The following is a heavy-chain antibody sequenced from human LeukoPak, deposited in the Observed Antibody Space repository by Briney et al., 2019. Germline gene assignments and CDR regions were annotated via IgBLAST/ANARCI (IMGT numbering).Heavy chain of an antibody. Sequence: PSETLSLTCPVSGGSISSYYWSWIRQPPGKGLEWIGYIYYSGSTNYNPSLKSRVTISVDTSKNQFSLKLSSVTAADTAVYYCARVKSTFWSGRFNWFDPWGQGTLVTVSS. CDR3: ARVKSTFWSGRFNWFDP. CDR1: GGSISSYY. D-gene: IGHD3-3*01. J-gene: IGHJ5*02. CDR2: IYYSGST. V-gene: IGHV4-59*01.